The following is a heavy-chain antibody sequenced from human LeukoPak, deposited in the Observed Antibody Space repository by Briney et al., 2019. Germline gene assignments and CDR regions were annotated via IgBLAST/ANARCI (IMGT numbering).Heavy chain of an antibody. CDR3: AKFGSSGY. V-gene: IGHV3-23*01. J-gene: IGHJ4*02. D-gene: IGHD1-14*01. CDR1: GFTFSSHA. CDR2: MSISGDRI. Sequence: GGSLRLSCAASGFTFSSHAMSWVRQAPGKGLEWVSAMSISGDRILYADSVKGRFTISRDNAKNSLYLQMNSLRAEDTALYYCAKFGSSGYWGQGTLVTVSS.